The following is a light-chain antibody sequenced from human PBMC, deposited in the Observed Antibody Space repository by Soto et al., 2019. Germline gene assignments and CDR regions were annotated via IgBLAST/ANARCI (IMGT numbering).Light chain of an antibody. V-gene: IGKV1D-16*01. CDR1: QSISSW. CDR2: AAS. J-gene: IGKJ5*01. CDR3: QQYNSYTPT. Sequence: DLQMTQSPSTLSASVGDRVTITCRGSQSISSWLAWYQQTPGKAPKSLIYAASSLQSGVPSKFSGSGSGTDFTLTISSLQPEDFATDYCQQYNSYTPTFGQGTRLEIK.